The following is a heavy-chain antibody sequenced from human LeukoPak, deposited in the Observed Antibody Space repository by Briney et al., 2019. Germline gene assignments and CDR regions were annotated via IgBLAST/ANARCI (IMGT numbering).Heavy chain of an antibody. Sequence: PGGSRRLSCVTSGFTFSSYAMHWVRQAPGKGLEWVAVISYDGSNKYYADSVKGRFTISRDNSKNTLYLQMNSLRAEDTAVYYCARTPPGGGAPFDYWGQGTLVTVSS. CDR3: ARTPPGGGAPFDY. J-gene: IGHJ4*02. CDR1: GFTFSSYA. V-gene: IGHV3-30-3*01. D-gene: IGHD3-16*01. CDR2: ISYDGSNK.